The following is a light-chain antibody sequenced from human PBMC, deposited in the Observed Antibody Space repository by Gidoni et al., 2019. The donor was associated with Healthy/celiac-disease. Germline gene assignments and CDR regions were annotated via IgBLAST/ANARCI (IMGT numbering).Light chain of an antibody. V-gene: IGLV3-1*01. CDR3: QAWDSSHVV. J-gene: IGLJ2*01. Sequence: SYELPQPPSVSVFPGQTASITCSGDKLGDKYACWYQQKPGQSPVLVIYQDSKRPSGFPERFSGSNSGNTATLTISGTQAMDEADYYCQAWDSSHVVFGGGTKLTVL. CDR1: KLGDKY. CDR2: QDS.